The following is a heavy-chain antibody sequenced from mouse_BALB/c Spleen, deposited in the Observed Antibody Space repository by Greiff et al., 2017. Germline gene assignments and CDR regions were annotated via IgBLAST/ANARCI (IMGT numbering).Heavy chain of an antibody. J-gene: IGHJ4*01. Sequence: EVQGVESGGGLVKPGGSLKLSCAASGFTFSDYYMYWVRQTPEKRLEWVATISDGGSYTYYPDSVKGRFTISRDNAKNNLYLQMSSLKSEDTAMYYCARGGRPAMDYWGQGTSVTVSS. D-gene: IGHD1-1*02. V-gene: IGHV5-4*02. CDR3: ARGGRPAMDY. CDR2: ISDGGSYT. CDR1: GFTFSDYY.